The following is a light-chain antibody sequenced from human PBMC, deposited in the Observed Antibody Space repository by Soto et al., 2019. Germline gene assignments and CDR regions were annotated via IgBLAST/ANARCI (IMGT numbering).Light chain of an antibody. Sequence: DIQMTQSPSSLSASVGDRVTITCRASQSISSYLNCYQQKPGKAPKLLIYAASSLQSGVPSRFSGRGAWTDFTLTISSLQPEDFATDYCQQSYSTPITFGQGTRRKI. CDR2: AAS. CDR3: QQSYSTPIT. CDR1: QSISSY. V-gene: IGKV1-39*01. J-gene: IGKJ5*01.